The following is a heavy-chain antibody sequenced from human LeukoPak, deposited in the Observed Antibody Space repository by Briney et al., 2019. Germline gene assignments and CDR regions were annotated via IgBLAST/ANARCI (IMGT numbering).Heavy chain of an antibody. CDR3: ARDDTYFYDSSGHGFDF. CDR1: GDSISSSPYY. J-gene: IGHJ4*02. CDR2: IYYIGST. D-gene: IGHD3-22*01. V-gene: IGHV4-39*07. Sequence: SETLSLTCTVSGDSISSSPYYWGWVRQPPGKGLEWIGSIYYIGSTHYNPSLKRRVTISVDTSKNQFSLKLSSVTAADTALYFCARDDTYFYDSSGHGFDFWGQGTLVTVSS.